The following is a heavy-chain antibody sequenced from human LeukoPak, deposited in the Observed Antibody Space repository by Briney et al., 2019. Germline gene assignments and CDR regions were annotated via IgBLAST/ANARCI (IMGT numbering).Heavy chain of an antibody. V-gene: IGHV4-4*02. CDR2: IYHSGST. CDR3: ARERVLLWFGELFRTAFDI. J-gene: IGHJ3*02. D-gene: IGHD3-10*01. Sequence: SGTLSLTCAVAGGSISSSNWWSWGRQPPGKGLEWSGEIYHSGSTNYNPSRKSRVTIAVDKSKNQFSLEPSSVPAADTAVYYCARERVLLWFGELFRTAFDIWGQGKMVTVSS. CDR1: GGSISSSNW.